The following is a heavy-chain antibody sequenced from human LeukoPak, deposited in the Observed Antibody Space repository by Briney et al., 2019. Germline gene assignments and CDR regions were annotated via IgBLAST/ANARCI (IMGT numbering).Heavy chain of an antibody. CDR2: ISWNSGSI. D-gene: IGHD2-2*01. Sequence: GRSLRLSCAASGFTFDDYAMRWVRQAPGKGLEWVSGISWNSGSIGYADSVKGRFTISRDNAKNSLYLQMNSLRAEDTALYYCAKGRYCSSTSCYGAEIDYWGQGTLVTVSS. CDR3: AKGRYCSSTSCYGAEIDY. V-gene: IGHV3-9*01. J-gene: IGHJ4*02. CDR1: GFTFDDYA.